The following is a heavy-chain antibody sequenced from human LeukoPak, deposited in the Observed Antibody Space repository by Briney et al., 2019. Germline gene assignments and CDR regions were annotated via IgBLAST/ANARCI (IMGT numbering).Heavy chain of an antibody. CDR3: ARVDHYYDIGGFDY. CDR1: EYTFTGYY. Sequence: ASVKVSCKASEYTFTGYYMHWVRPAPGQGLEWMGWINPNNGGTNYAQKFQGRVTMTRDTSISTAYMELSRLRSDDTAVYYCARVDHYYDIGGFDYWGQGTLVTVSS. J-gene: IGHJ4*02. V-gene: IGHV1-2*02. CDR2: INPNNGGT. D-gene: IGHD3-22*01.